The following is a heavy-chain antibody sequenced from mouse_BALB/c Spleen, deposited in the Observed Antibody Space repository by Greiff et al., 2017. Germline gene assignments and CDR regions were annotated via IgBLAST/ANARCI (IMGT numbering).Heavy chain of an antibody. V-gene: IGHV5-6*01. J-gene: IGHJ4*01. CDR2: ISSGGSYT. CDR1: GFTFSSYG. CDR3: ARQGPYDGYYHAMDY. D-gene: IGHD2-3*01. Sequence: EVHLVESGGDLVKPGGSLKLSCAASGFTFSSYGMSWVRQTPDKRLEWVATISSGGSYTYYPDSVKGRFTISRDNAKNTLYLQMSSLKSEDTAMYYCARQGPYDGYYHAMDYWGQGTSVTVSS.